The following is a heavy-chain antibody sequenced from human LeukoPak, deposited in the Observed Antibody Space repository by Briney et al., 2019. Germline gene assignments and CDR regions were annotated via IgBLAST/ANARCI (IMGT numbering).Heavy chain of an antibody. CDR1: GFAVSSNY. V-gene: IGHV3-53*01. J-gene: IGHJ4*02. D-gene: IGHD3-3*01. Sequence: GGSLRLYCAASGFAVSSNYMSWVRQAPGKGLKWVSVIYSGGSTYYADSVKGRFTISRDNAKNSLYLQMNSLRAEDTAVYYCARLREIPVFGVVTKSTSYFDYWGQGTLVTVSS. CDR2: IYSGGST. CDR3: ARLREIPVFGVVTKSTSYFDY.